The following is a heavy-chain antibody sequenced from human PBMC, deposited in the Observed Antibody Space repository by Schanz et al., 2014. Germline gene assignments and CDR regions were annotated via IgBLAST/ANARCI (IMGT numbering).Heavy chain of an antibody. D-gene: IGHD3-22*01. CDR2: IKPDGSEK. CDR1: GFTFSTYA. J-gene: IGHJ4*02. CDR3: AKSYDTSGYSGFDY. V-gene: IGHV3-7*01. Sequence: EVQLVESGGGLVQPGGSLRLSCATSGFTFSTYAMSWVRQAPGKGLDWVGIIKPDGSEKFYVDSVKGRFTISRDNSKNTLYLQMNSLRTEDTAVYFCAKSYDTSGYSGFDYWGQGTLVTVSS.